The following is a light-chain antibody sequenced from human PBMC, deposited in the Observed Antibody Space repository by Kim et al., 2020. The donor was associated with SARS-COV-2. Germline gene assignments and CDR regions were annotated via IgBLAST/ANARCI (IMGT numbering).Light chain of an antibody. CDR3: QSGRL. V-gene: IGLV6-57*03. CDR2: EDN. J-gene: IGLJ2*01. Sequence: VAPGKTVTISCTRSSGRIASNCVQRYQQRPGSAPTSVIYEDNQRPAWVPDRFSGSIDDSSNSASLTISGLKTEDEADYYCQSGRLFGGGTQLTVL. CDR1: SGRIASNC.